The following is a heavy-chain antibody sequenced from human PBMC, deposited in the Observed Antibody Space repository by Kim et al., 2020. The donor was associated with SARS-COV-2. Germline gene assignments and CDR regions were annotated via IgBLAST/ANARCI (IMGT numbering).Heavy chain of an antibody. J-gene: IGHJ6*02. V-gene: IGHV3-30*04. CDR2: ISYDGTNK. CDR3: ARVSRKGYTYDNYYFGMGV. Sequence: GGSLRLSCAASQFLFSSYAMQWVRQAPGKGLEGVAVISYDGTNKYYADSVKGRFTISRDDSKNTLYLQMNSLRGEDTAVYYCARVSRKGYTYDNYYFGMGVWGQGTTVTVSS. CDR1: QFLFSSYA. D-gene: IGHD5-18*01.